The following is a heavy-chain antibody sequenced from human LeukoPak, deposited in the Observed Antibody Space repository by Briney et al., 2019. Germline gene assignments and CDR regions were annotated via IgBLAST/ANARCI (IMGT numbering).Heavy chain of an antibody. V-gene: IGHV3-23*01. D-gene: IGHD6-13*01. CDR1: GFTFSNYA. CDR2: ISDSVTET. J-gene: IGHJ4*02. CDR3: AKSTSIIPAADFFDY. Sequence: PGGSLRLSCAASGFTFSNYAMSWVRQAPGKGLEWDSTISDSVTETYYADSVKGRFTFSRENSKNTLYLQMNSLRAEDTAVYYCAKSTSIIPAADFFDYWGQGTLVTVSS.